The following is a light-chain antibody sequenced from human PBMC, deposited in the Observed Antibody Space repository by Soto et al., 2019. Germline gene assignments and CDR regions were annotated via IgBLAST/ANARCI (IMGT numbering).Light chain of an antibody. Sequence: EIGLTQSPGTLSLSSGERATLSCRASQSVSSSYLAWYQQKPGQAPRLLVYATSSRATGIPDRFSGSGSGTDFTLTISRLEPEDFAVYYCQQYGSSSFTFGQGTKLDIK. CDR3: QQYGSSSFT. CDR2: ATS. J-gene: IGKJ2*01. CDR1: QSVSSSY. V-gene: IGKV3-20*01.